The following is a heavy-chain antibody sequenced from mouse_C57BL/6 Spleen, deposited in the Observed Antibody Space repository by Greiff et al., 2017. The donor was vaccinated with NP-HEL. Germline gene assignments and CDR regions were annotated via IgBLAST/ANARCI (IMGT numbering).Heavy chain of an antibody. V-gene: IGHV1-52*01. CDR2: IDPSDSET. J-gene: IGHJ3*01. CDR1: GYTFTSYW. D-gene: IGHD3-3*01. CDR3: AEGTRGAWFAY. Sequence: VQLQQPGAELVRPGSSVKLSCKASGYTFTSYWMHWVKQRPIQGLEWIGNIDPSDSETHYNQKFKDKATLTVDKSSSTAYMQLSSLTSEDSAVYYCAEGTRGAWFAYWGQGTLVTVSA.